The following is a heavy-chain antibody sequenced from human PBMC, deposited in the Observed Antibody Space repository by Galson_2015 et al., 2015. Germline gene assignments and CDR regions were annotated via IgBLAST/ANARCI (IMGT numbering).Heavy chain of an antibody. CDR2: IKSKADGGTT. CDR3: TRGLAGPGYC. V-gene: IGHV3-15*01. Sequence: SLRLSCAASGFTFSNAWMSWVRQAPGKGLEWVGRIKSKADGGTTDYAAPVKGRFTISRDDPKNTLYLQLNSLKTEDTAVYYCTRGLAGPGYCWGQGTLVTVSS. D-gene: IGHD6-19*01. CDR1: GFTFSNAW. J-gene: IGHJ4*02.